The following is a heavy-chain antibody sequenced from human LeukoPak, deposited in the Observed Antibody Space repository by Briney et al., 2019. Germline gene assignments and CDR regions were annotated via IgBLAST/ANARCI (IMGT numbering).Heavy chain of an antibody. Sequence: GGSLRLSCAASGFTFDDYAMHWVRQPPGKGLEWVSLISGDGGSTYYADSVKGRFTISRGNSKNSLYLQMNSLRTEDTALYYCAKVFSGNYGLSDYSGQGTLVTVSS. CDR3: AKVFSGNYGLSDY. CDR2: ISGDGGST. V-gene: IGHV3-43*02. CDR1: GFTFDDYA. J-gene: IGHJ4*02. D-gene: IGHD1-26*01.